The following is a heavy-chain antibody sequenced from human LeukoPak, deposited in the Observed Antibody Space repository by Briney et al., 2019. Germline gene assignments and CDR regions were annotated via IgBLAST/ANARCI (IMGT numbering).Heavy chain of an antibody. Sequence: PGGSLRLSCAASELTFTGYWMNWVRQAPGKGLQWVGNIRQDGGLTHYSDSVKGRFTISRDNAKRSLYLQMNSLRLEDTAVYYCARDGHSSGSFDYWGQGTLVTVSS. CDR3: ARDGHSSGSFDY. J-gene: IGHJ4*02. CDR1: ELTFTGYW. V-gene: IGHV3-7*01. CDR2: IRQDGGLT. D-gene: IGHD3-10*01.